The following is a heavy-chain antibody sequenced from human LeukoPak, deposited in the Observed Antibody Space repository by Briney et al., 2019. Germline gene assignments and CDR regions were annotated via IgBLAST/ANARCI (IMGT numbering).Heavy chain of an antibody. D-gene: IGHD3-9*01. CDR1: GYTFTSYD. J-gene: IGHJ4*02. CDR2: MNPNSGNT. V-gene: IGHV1-8*01. CDR3: ARGGYDILTGYYPSPGRSGTPIDY. Sequence: ASVKVSCKASGYTFTSYDINWVRQATGQGLEWMGWMNPNSGNTGYAQKFQGRVTMTRNTSISTAYMELSSLRAEDTAVYYCARGGYDILTGYYPSPGRSGTPIDYWGQGTLVTVSS.